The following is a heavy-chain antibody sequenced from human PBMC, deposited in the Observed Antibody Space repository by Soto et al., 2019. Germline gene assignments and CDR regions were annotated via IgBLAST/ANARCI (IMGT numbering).Heavy chain of an antibody. CDR2: IYHSGST. Sequence: SDTLSLTCAVSGSSINSINWWSWVRQPPGKGLEWIGEIYHSGSTNYNPSLKSRVTISVDKSKNQFSLKLSSVTAADTAVYYCARSPDSSGYYPRWYYYGMDVWGQGTTVT. CDR3: ARSPDSSGYYPRWYYYGMDV. CDR1: GSSINSINW. J-gene: IGHJ6*02. D-gene: IGHD3-22*01. V-gene: IGHV4-4*02.